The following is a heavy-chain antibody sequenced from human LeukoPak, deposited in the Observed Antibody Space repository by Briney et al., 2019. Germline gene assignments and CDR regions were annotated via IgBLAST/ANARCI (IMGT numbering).Heavy chain of an antibody. CDR1: GFTFTKHW. CDR2: ISGSGGST. D-gene: IGHD2-2*01. V-gene: IGHV3-23*01. Sequence: GGSLRLSCAASGFTFTKHWMSWVRQAPGKGLEWVSAISGSGGSTYYADSVKGRFTISRDNSKNTLYLQMNSLRAEDTAVYYCAKAVVPAASWFDPWGQGTLVTVSS. CDR3: AKAVVPAASWFDP. J-gene: IGHJ5*02.